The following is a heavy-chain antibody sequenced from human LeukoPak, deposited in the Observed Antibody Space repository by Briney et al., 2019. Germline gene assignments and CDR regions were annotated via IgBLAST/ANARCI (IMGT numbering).Heavy chain of an antibody. V-gene: IGHV4-34*01. CDR1: GGSFSGYY. D-gene: IGHD3-9*01. CDR2: INHSGST. Sequence: SETLSLTCAVYGGSFSGYYWSWIRQPPGKGLEWIGEINHSGSTNYNPSLKSRVTISVDTSKNKFSLKLSSVTAADTAVYYCARVGILTGFYYFDYWGQGTLVTDSS. J-gene: IGHJ4*02. CDR3: ARVGILTGFYYFDY.